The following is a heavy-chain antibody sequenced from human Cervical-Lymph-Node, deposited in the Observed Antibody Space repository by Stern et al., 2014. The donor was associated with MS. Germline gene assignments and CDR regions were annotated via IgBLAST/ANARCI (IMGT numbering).Heavy chain of an antibody. Sequence: QVQLVESGAEVRKPGSSVKVSCKPSGGLLNSYAFSWVRQAPGQGLQWMGRVIPIIGVPSYAQQFQGRLTIVANKSTTTVYMELSSLTSEDTAVYFCAKGEGDYGEADAFDLCGPGTVVSVSS. CDR2: VIPIIGVP. V-gene: IGHV1-69*09. CDR1: GGLLNSYA. CDR3: AKGEGDYGEADAFDL. J-gene: IGHJ3*01. D-gene: IGHD4-17*01.